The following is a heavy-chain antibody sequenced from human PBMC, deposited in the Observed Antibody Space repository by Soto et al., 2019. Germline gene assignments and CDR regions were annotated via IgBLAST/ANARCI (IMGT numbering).Heavy chain of an antibody. V-gene: IGHV1-18*01. CDR3: AREGPRPYYYYGMDV. CDR1: GYTFSMSG. Sequence: QVQLVQSGAEVKKPGASVKVSCKSSGYTFSMSGISWVRQAPGQGLEWMGWISGYNGKTNYEQKFQDRVTMTTHTSTNMAYMELRSLRSDDTAVYYCAREGPRPYYYYGMDVWGQGTTVTVSS. CDR2: ISGYNGKT. J-gene: IGHJ6*02.